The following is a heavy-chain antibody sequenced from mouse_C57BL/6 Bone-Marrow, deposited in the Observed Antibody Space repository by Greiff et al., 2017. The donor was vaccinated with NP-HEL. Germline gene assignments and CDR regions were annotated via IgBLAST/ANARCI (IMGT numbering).Heavy chain of an antibody. J-gene: IGHJ1*03. CDR2: ISYDGSN. V-gene: IGHV3-6*01. CDR1: GYSITSGYY. CDR3: ARGGAYGSRSYWYFDV. Sequence: EVKLQESGPGLVKPSQSLSLTCSVTGYSITSGYYWNWIRQFPGNKLEWMGYISYDGSNNYNPSLKNRISITRDTSKNQFFLKLNSVTTEDTATYYCARGGAYGSRSYWYFDVWGTGTTVTVSS. D-gene: IGHD1-1*01.